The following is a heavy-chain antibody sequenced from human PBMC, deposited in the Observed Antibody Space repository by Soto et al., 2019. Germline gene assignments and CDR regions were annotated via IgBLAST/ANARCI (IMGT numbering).Heavy chain of an antibody. CDR2: IDPSDSYT. Sequence: GESLKISCKGSGYSFTSYWISWVRQMPGKGLEWMGRIDPSDSYTNYSPSFQGHVTISADKSISTAYLQWSSLKASDTAMYYCARLAMWSRYSSGEFDYWGQGTLVTVSS. CDR3: ARLAMWSRYSSGEFDY. D-gene: IGHD6-19*01. CDR1: GYSFTSYW. J-gene: IGHJ4*02. V-gene: IGHV5-10-1*01.